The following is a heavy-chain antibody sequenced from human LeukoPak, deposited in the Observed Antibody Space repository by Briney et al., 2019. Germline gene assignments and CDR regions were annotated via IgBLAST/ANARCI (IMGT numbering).Heavy chain of an antibody. CDR2: IYNGGST. CDR3: AKAGSSWHNWFDP. J-gene: IGHJ5*02. CDR1: GFTVSSNS. V-gene: IGHV3-53*01. Sequence: GGSLRLSCAASGFTVSSNSLSWVRQAPGKGLEWVSIIYNGGSTYYADSVKGRFTISRDNSKNTLYLQMNSLRAEDAAVYYCAKAGSSWHNWFDPWGQGTLVTVSS. D-gene: IGHD6-13*01.